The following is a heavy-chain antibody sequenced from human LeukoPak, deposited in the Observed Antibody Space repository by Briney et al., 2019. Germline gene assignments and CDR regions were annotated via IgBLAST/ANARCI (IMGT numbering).Heavy chain of an antibody. D-gene: IGHD3-10*01. CDR1: GFTFSNAW. J-gene: IGHJ4*02. CDR2: IKRKSDGGTI. Sequence: GGSLRLSCVASGFTFSNAWMSWVRQAPGKGLEWVGRIKRKSDGGTIDYAAPVKDRFTISRDDSKNTLYLQMNSLNTEDTAVYHCTTGRYYPDYWGQGTLVTVSS. CDR3: TTGRYYPDY. V-gene: IGHV3-15*01.